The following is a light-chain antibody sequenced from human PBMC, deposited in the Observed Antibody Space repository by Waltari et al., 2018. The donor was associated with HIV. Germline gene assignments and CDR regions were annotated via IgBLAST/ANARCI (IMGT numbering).Light chain of an antibody. CDR1: RSHVGGYNY. CDR3: SSYTSSSSHWV. CDR2: DVS. V-gene: IGLV2-14*03. Sequence: QSALTQPASVSGSPGQSISIPCTGPRSHVGGYNYVSWYQQHPGKAPKLVIYDVSNRPSGVSNRFSGSKSGNTASLTISGLQAEDEGDYYCSSYTSSSSHWVFGGGTRLTVL. J-gene: IGLJ3*02.